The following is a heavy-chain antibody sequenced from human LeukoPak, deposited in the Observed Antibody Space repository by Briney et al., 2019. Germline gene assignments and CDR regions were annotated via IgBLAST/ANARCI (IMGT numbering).Heavy chain of an antibody. CDR1: GGSISSGDYY. J-gene: IGHJ4*02. Sequence: PSETLSLTCTVSGGSISSGDYYWSWIRQPPGKGLEWIGYIYYSGSTYYNPSLKSRVTISVDTSKNQFSPKLSSVTAADTAVYYCARGRITMITYFDYWGQGILVTVSS. V-gene: IGHV4-30-4*01. CDR2: IYYSGST. CDR3: ARGRITMITYFDY. D-gene: IGHD3-22*01.